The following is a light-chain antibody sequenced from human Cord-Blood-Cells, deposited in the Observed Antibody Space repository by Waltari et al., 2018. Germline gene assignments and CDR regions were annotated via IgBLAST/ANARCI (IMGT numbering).Light chain of an antibody. CDR3: QQYNSYS. CDR1: QSISSW. Sequence: DIQMTQSPSTLSASVGDRVTITCRASQSISSWLAWYQQKPGKAPKLLIYDASSLESGVPSRFSGSGSGTEFTLTISSLQPDDFATYCCQQYNSYSFGPGTKVDIK. J-gene: IGKJ3*01. V-gene: IGKV1-5*01. CDR2: DAS.